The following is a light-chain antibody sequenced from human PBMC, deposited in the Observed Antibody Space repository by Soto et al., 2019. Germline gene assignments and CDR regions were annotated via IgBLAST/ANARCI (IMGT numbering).Light chain of an antibody. Sequence: EIVLTQSPGTLSLSPGERATLSCRASQSVTSSCLAWYQQKPGQAPRLLIYGAFSRATGTPERFSGSGSGTDFTLTISRLEPEDFAVYYCQEYDGAPPITFGLGTRLEIK. CDR2: GAF. J-gene: IGKJ5*01. CDR3: QEYDGAPPIT. CDR1: QSVTSSC. V-gene: IGKV3-20*01.